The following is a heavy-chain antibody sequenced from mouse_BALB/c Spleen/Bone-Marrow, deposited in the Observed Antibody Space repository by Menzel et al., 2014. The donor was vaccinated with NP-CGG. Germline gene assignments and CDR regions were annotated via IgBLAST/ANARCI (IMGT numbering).Heavy chain of an antibody. CDR2: IDPENGNT. Sequence: EVQLQESGAELVRPGALVKLSCKASGSNIKDYYMHWVKQRPEQGLEWIGWIDPENGNTIYDPKFQGKASITADTSSNAAYLQLSSLTSEDTAVYYSASYYGSSYDYFDYWGQGTTLTVSS. J-gene: IGHJ2*01. D-gene: IGHD1-1*01. CDR3: ASYYGSSYDYFDY. V-gene: IGHV14-1*02. CDR1: GSNIKDYY.